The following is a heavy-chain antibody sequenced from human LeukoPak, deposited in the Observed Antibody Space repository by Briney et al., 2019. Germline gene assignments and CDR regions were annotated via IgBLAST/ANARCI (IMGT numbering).Heavy chain of an antibody. J-gene: IGHJ4*02. CDR2: ISSSSSYI. V-gene: IGHV3-21*01. D-gene: IGHD2-2*01. CDR3: ARAQYQLLPMSDY. Sequence: PGGSLRLSCAASGFTVISNYMTWVRQAPGKGLEWVSSISSSSSYIDYADSVKGRFTISRDNAKNSLYLQMNSLRTDDTAVYYCARAQYQLLPMSDYWGQGTLVTVSS. CDR1: GFTVISNY.